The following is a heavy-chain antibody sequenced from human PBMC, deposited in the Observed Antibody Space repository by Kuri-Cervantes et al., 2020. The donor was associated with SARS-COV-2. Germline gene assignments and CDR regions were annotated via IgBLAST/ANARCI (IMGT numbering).Heavy chain of an antibody. CDR2: ISGSGGST. V-gene: IGHV3-23*01. CDR3: AKGPPGDAFDI. Sequence: GESLKISCAASGFTFSNAWMSWVRQAPGKGLEWVSAISGSGGSTYYADSVKGRFTISRDNSKNTLYLQMNSLRAEDTAVYYCAKGPPGDAFDIWGQGTMVTVSS. CDR1: GFTFSNAW. J-gene: IGHJ3*02.